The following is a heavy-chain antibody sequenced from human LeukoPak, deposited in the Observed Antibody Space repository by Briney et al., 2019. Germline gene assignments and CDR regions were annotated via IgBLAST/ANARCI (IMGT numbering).Heavy chain of an antibody. V-gene: IGHV4-4*07. CDR1: GGSISSYY. J-gene: IGHJ6*03. D-gene: IGHD2-2*01. CDR3: ARDKAQLLFNYYYMDV. CDR2: IYTSGST. Sequence: SETLSLTCTVSGGSISSYYWSWIRQPAGKGLEWIGRIYTSGSTNYNPSLKSRVTMSVDTSKNQFSLKLSSVTAADTAVYYCARDKAQLLFNYYYMDVWGQGTTVTVSS.